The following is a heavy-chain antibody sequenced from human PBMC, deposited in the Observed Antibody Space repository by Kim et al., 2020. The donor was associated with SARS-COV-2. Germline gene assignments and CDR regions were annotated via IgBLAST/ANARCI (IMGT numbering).Heavy chain of an antibody. J-gene: IGHJ5*02. D-gene: IGHD2-21*02. Sequence: GGSLRLSCAASGFTFSSYAMNWVRQAPGKGLEWVSAISGSGGSTYYADSVKGRFTVSRDNSKNTLYLQMNSLRAEDTAVYYCAKDSCGYCYSRFDPWGQGTLVTVSS. CDR3: AKDSCGYCYSRFDP. CDR1: GFTFSSYA. CDR2: ISGSGGST. V-gene: IGHV3-23*01.